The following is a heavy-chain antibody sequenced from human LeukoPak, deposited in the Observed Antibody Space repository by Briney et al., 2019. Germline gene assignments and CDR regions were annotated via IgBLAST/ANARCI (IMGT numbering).Heavy chain of an antibody. V-gene: IGHV4-39*01. CDR1: GGSISSSSYY. CDR2: IYYSGST. J-gene: IGHJ5*02. CDR3: ARQWFGELLYEGWFDP. D-gene: IGHD3-10*01. Sequence: SETLSLTCTVSGGSISSSSYYWGWIRQPPGKGLEWIGSIYYSGSTYYNPSLKSRVTISVDTSKNQFSLKLSSVTAADTAVYYCARQWFGELLYEGWFDPWGQGTLVTVSS.